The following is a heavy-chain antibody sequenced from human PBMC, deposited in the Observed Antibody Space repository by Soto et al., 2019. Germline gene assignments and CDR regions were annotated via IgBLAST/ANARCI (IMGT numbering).Heavy chain of an antibody. J-gene: IGHJ5*02. CDR2: IYYSGST. CDR3: ARLGGQHYYGSGSYSVNWFDP. CDR1: GGSISSSSYY. V-gene: IGHV4-39*01. D-gene: IGHD3-10*01. Sequence: QLQLQESDPGLVKPSETLSLTCTVSGGSISSSSYYWGWIRQPPGKGLEWIGSIYYSGSTYYNPSLKSRVTISVDTSKNQFSLKLSSVTAADTAVYYCARLGGQHYYGSGSYSVNWFDPWGQGTLVTVSS.